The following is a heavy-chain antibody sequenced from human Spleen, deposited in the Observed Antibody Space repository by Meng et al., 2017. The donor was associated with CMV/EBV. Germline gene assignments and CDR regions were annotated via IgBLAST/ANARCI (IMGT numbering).Heavy chain of an antibody. J-gene: IGHJ4*02. CDR2: IYPGDSDT. V-gene: IGHV5-51*01. CDR3: SRAPGAGTRSDY. Sequence: GESLKSSCKGSGYSFTNYWIGWVRQMPGKGLEWMGIIYPGDSDTRLSPSFQGQVTISVDKSISTAYLQWSSLKASDSAMYYCSRAPGAGTRSDYWGQGTLVTVSS. CDR1: GYSFTNYW. D-gene: IGHD1-7*01.